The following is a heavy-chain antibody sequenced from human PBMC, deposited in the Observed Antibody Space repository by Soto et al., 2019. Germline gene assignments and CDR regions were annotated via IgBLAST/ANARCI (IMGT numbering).Heavy chain of an antibody. D-gene: IGHD2-2*02. CDR1: GFTFSSYD. CDR3: AKDVSASVQLLYMDY. Sequence: PGGSLRLSCAASGFTFSSYDMHWTRQAPGKGLEWVAVISYDGSTKYYADPVKGRFTISRDNSKNTLDLQMNRLSAEDTAVYYCAKDVSASVQLLYMDYWGQGTLVTVSS. J-gene: IGHJ4*02. CDR2: ISYDGSTK. V-gene: IGHV3-30*18.